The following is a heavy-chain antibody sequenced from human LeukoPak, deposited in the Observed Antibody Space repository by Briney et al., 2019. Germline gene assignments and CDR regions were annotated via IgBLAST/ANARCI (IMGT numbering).Heavy chain of an antibody. J-gene: IGHJ4*02. CDR3: ARGFMAYDTDNYAFSFY. CDR1: GYTFTSYG. CDR2: MNPNNGDT. Sequence: ASVKVSCKASGYTFTSYGITWVRQATGQGLEWMGWMNPNNGDTGYAQKFRGRVTMTRDTSITTAYMELSSLRSEDTAVYYCARGFMAYDTDNYAFSFYWGQGTLVTVSS. D-gene: IGHD3-9*01. V-gene: IGHV1-8*01.